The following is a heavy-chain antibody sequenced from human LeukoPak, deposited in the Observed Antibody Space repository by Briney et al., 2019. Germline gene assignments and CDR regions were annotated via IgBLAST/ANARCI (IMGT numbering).Heavy chain of an antibody. J-gene: IGHJ4*02. CDR3: ARDGRAAAGNVY. CDR1: GGSISSGGYY. CDR2: IYYSGST. V-gene: IGHV4-31*03. D-gene: IGHD6-13*01. Sequence: PSQTLSLTCTVSGGSISSGGYYWSWIRQHPGKGLEWIGYIYYSGSTYYNPSLKSRVTISVDTSKNQFSLKLSSVTAADTAVYYCARDGRAAAGNVYWGQGTLVTVSS.